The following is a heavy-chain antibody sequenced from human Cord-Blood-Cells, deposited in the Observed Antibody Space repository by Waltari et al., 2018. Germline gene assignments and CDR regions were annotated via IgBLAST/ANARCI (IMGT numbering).Heavy chain of an antibody. CDR3: ARGDRNWFDP. CDR2: IYHSGST. V-gene: IGHV4-38-2*02. Sequence: QVQLQESGPGLVKPSETLSLTCTVSGYSISSGYYWGWIRQPPGKVLEWIGSIYHSGSTYYNPSLKGRVTIAVDTSKNQCSLKLSSVTAADTAVYYCARGDRNWFDPWGQGTLVTVSS. CDR1: GYSISSGYY. D-gene: IGHD2-21*02. J-gene: IGHJ5*02.